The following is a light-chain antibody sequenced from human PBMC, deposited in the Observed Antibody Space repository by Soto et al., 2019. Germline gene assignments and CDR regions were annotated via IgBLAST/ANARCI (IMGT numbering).Light chain of an antibody. CDR3: QQYGTSPRSIT. CDR2: ATS. V-gene: IGKV3D-20*01. Sequence: EIVLTQSPATLSLSPGERATLSCGASQALRSSYLAWYQQKPGLAPRLLIYATSSRATGIPDRFSGGGSGTDFTLTINNLDPEDFAVYYCQQYGTSPRSITFGQGTRLEIK. CDR1: QALRSSY. J-gene: IGKJ5*01.